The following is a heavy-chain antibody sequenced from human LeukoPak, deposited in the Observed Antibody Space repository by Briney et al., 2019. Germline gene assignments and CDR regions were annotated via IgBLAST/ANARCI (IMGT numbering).Heavy chain of an antibody. V-gene: IGHV3-23*01. Sequence: GGSLRLSCAASGFTFSTYAMTWVRQAPGKGLEWVSDISGSGGSAYYADSVKGRFTISRDNSKSTLYLQMNSLRAEDTAVYSCAKEVRFSSGWYSDYWGQGTLVTVSS. J-gene: IGHJ4*02. CDR2: ISGSGGSA. CDR3: AKEVRFSSGWYSDY. CDR1: GFTFSTYA. D-gene: IGHD6-19*01.